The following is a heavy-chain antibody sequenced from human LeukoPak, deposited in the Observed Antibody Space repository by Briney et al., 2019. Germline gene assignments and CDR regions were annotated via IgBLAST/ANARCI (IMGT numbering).Heavy chain of an antibody. CDR3: ARRDTSMVYFDY. V-gene: IGHV4-38-2*01. D-gene: IGHD5-18*01. J-gene: IGHJ4*02. CDR1: GYSISSGYS. Sequence: PSETLSLTCAVSGYSISSGYSWVWILQSPARGLEWIGDIYHSGTTYYDPSLKSRLTISVDTSTNQFSLKLSSETAADTAVYYCARRDTSMVYFDYWGQGVLVTVSS. CDR2: IYHSGTT.